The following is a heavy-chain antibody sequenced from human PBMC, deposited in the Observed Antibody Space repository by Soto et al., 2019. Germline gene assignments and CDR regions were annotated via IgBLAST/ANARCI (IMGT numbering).Heavy chain of an antibody. D-gene: IGHD2-15*01. Sequence: PGESLKISCKGSGYSFASQWIGWVRQMPGKGLEWMGNIYPADSDTRYSPSFQGQVTISVDKSISTAYLQWTSLKASDTAMYYCARIPHTPPSYYDYYYGMDVWGQGTTVTASS. CDR2: IYPADSDT. CDR3: ARIPHTPPSYYDYYYGMDV. V-gene: IGHV5-51*01. CDR1: GYSFASQW. J-gene: IGHJ6*02.